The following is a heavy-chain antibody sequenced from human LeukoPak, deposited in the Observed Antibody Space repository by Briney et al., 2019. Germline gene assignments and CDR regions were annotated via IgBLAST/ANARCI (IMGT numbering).Heavy chain of an antibody. Sequence: PSETLSLTCTVSGGSISSGDYYWSWIRQPPGKGLEWIEYIYYSGSTYYNPSLKSRVTISVDTSKNQFSLKLSSVTAADTAVYYCAREPRITTVVDYWGQGTLVTVSS. V-gene: IGHV4-30-4*01. CDR3: AREPRITTVVDY. CDR1: GGSISSGDYY. J-gene: IGHJ4*02. CDR2: IYYSGST. D-gene: IGHD4-17*01.